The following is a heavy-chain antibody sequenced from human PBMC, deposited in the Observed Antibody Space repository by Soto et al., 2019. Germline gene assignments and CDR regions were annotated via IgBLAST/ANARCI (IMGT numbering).Heavy chain of an antibody. J-gene: IGHJ4*02. CDR3: AKGGRQWLVTSDFNY. Sequence: VQLVESGGGVVQPGRSLRLSCAASGFTFSDYAMHWVRQAPGKGLEWVAVVSHAGRNTHYADSVKGRFTISRDSSNNTVSLEMTSLRAEDTAVYYCAKGGRQWLVTSDFNYWGQGALVTVSS. CDR1: GFTFSDYA. V-gene: IGHV3-30*18. CDR2: VSHAGRNT. D-gene: IGHD6-19*01.